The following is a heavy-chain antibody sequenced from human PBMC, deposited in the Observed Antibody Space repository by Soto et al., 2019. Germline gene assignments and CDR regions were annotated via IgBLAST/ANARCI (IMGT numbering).Heavy chain of an antibody. D-gene: IGHD1-26*01. Sequence: QLQLQESGPGLVKPSETLSLTCTVSGGSISSSSYYWGWIRQPPGKGLEWIGSIYYSGSTYYNPSLKSRVTISVDTSKNQFSLKLSSVTAADTAVYYCXRLRSXSYYTPEYFQHWGQGTLVTVSS. CDR3: XRLRSXSYYTPEYFQH. J-gene: IGHJ1*01. CDR2: IYYSGST. V-gene: IGHV4-39*01. CDR1: GGSISSSSYY.